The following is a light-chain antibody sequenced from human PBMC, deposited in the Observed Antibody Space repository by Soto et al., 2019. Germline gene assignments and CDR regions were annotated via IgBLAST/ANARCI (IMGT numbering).Light chain of an antibody. CDR1: QSVFHRSDNRDY. V-gene: IGKV4-1*01. CDR2: WAS. Sequence: DIVMTQSPHSLAASLGERATLDCHSSQSVFHRSDNRDYLAWFQQKPGQPPKLLMYWASTRESGVPDRFSGSGSGTDFTLTISSLQAEDVAVYYCQQYYSIPITFGQGTRLEI. J-gene: IGKJ5*01. CDR3: QQYYSIPIT.